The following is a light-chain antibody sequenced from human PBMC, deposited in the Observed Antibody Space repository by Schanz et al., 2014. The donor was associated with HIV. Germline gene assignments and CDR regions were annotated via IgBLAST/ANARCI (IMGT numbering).Light chain of an antibody. CDR3: QQYGSSPIT. CDR2: GAS. Sequence: EIVLTQSPGTLSLFPGERAALSCRASQTITSNFLAWYQQRPGQAPRLLIYGASNRATGVPDRFSGSGSGTDFTLTISRLEPEDFAVYYCQQYGSSPITFGQGTRLEIK. J-gene: IGKJ5*01. V-gene: IGKV3-20*01. CDR1: QTITSNF.